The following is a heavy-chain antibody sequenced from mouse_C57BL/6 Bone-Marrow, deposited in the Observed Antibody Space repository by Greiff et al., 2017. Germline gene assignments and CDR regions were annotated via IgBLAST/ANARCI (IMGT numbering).Heavy chain of an antibody. J-gene: IGHJ1*03. CDR1: GYTFTSYW. CDR3: AKCVSTVRSCYFDV. V-gene: IGHV1-59*01. D-gene: IGHD1-1*01. Sequence: QVQLQQPGAELVRPGTSVKLSCKASGYTFTSYWMHWVKQRPGQGLEWIGVIDPSDSYTNYNQKFKGKATLTVDTSSSTAYMQLSSLTAENSAVYYCAKCVSTVRSCYFDVWGTGTTLTVSS. CDR2: IDPSDSYT.